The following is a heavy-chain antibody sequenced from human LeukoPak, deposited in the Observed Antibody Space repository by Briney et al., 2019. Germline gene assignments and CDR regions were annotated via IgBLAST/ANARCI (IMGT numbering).Heavy chain of an antibody. Sequence: GGSLRLSCAASSFTFSKYWFHWVRQAPGKGLDWVSRIDTNGRTTDYADSVKGRFTISRDNAKNTLFLEMNSLRAEDTAVYYCARDLAGADDHWGQGTLVTVSS. CDR3: ARDLAGADDH. V-gene: IGHV3-74*01. CDR1: SFTFSKYW. D-gene: IGHD6-13*01. J-gene: IGHJ4*02. CDR2: IDTNGRTT.